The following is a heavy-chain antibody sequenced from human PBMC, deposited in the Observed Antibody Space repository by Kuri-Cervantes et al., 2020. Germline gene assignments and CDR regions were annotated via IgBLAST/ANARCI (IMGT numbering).Heavy chain of an antibody. Sequence: SLKISCAASGFTFDDYAMHWVRQAPGKGLEWVSGISWNSGSIGYADSVKGRFTISRDNAKNSLYLQMNSLRAEDTAVYYCASGYYYDSSGYFDYWGQGTLVTVSS. V-gene: IGHV3-9*01. CDR1: GFTFDDYA. CDR3: ASGYYYDSSGYFDY. J-gene: IGHJ4*02. D-gene: IGHD3-22*01. CDR2: ISWNSGSI.